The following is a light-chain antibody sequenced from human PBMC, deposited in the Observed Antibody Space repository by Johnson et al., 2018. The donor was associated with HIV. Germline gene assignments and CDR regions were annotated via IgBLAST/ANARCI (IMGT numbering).Light chain of an antibody. V-gene: IGLV1-51*02. CDR2: ENN. CDR3: GTWDSSLSADSYV. J-gene: IGLJ1*01. CDR1: SSNIGNNY. Sequence: QSVFTQPPSVSAAPGQKVTISCSGSSSNIGNNYVSWYQQLPGTAPKLLIYENNKRPSGIPDRFSGSKSGTSATLGITGLQNGDEADYYCGTWDSSLSADSYVFGSGTKVTVL.